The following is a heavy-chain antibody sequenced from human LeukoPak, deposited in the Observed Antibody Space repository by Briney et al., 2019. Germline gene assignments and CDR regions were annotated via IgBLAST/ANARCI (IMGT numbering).Heavy chain of an antibody. D-gene: IGHD1-26*01. V-gene: IGHV3-7*01. Sequence: GGSLRLSCAASVFTYSNYWVTWVRQAPGKGLEWVANIKQDGSQKYYLDSVKGRFTISRDNGKNSLYLQMNDLRAEDTAVYYCARDALVRTTRYYFDSWGQGTLVTVSS. CDR2: IKQDGSQK. CDR3: ARDALVRTTRYYFDS. J-gene: IGHJ4*02. CDR1: VFTYSNYW.